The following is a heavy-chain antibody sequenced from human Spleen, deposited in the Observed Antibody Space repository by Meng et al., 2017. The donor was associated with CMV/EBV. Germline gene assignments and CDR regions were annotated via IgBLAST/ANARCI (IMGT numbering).Heavy chain of an antibody. CDR3: ARGEKPLSARYGDYDY. CDR1: GYTFTIYG. J-gene: IGHJ4*02. V-gene: IGHV1-18*01. CDR2: IGAYHGNT. D-gene: IGHD4-17*01. Sequence: ASVKVSCKASGYTFTIYGISWVRQAPGQGLEWMGWIGAYHGNTDYAQKLQGRVTMTTDTSTSTAYMELRSLRSDDTAVYYCARGEKPLSARYGDYDYWGQGTLVTVSS.